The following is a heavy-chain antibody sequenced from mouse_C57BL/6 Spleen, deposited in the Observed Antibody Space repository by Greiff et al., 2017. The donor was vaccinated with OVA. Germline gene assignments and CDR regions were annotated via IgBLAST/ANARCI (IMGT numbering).Heavy chain of an antibody. Sequence: QVQLQQPGAELVKPGASVKMSCKASGYTFTSYWITWVKQRPGQGLEWIGDIYPGSGSTNYNEKFKSKATLTVDTSSSTAYMQLSSLTSEDSAVYYCAREGLDYDAPCWYFDVWGTGTTVTVSS. CDR2: IYPGSGST. D-gene: IGHD2-4*01. V-gene: IGHV1-55*01. J-gene: IGHJ1*03. CDR1: GYTFTSYW. CDR3: AREGLDYDAPCWYFDV.